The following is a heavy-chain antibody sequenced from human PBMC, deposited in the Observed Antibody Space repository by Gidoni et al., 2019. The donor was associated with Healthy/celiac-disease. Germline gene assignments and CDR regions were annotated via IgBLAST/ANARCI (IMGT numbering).Heavy chain of an antibody. J-gene: IGHJ6*02. D-gene: IGHD6-19*01. CDR1: GGSISSYY. Sequence: QVQLQESGPGLVKPSETLSLTCTVSGGSISSYYWRWIRQPPGKGLEWIGYIYYSGSTNYNPSLKSRVTISVDTSKNQFSLKLSSVTAADTAVYYCARDLAVAGKGGYYYYYYGMDVWGQGTTVTVSS. CDR2: IYYSGST. CDR3: ARDLAVAGKGGYYYYYYGMDV. V-gene: IGHV4-59*01.